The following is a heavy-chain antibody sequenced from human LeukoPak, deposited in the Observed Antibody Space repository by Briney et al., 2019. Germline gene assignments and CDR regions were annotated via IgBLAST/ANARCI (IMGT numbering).Heavy chain of an antibody. J-gene: IGHJ5*02. Sequence: GASVKVSCKASGNTFTGYYMHWVRQAPGQGLEWMGWINPNSGRTNYAQKFQGRVAMTRDTSISTAYMDLSSLRFDDTAVYYCARRSDNWFDPWGQGTLVTVSS. V-gene: IGHV1-2*02. CDR3: ARRSDNWFDP. CDR1: GNTFTGYY. CDR2: INPNSGRT.